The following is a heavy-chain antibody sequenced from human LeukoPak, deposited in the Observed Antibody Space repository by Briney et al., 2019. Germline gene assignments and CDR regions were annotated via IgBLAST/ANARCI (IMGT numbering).Heavy chain of an antibody. Sequence: VASVTVSCKASRGTFSSYAISWVRQAPGQGLEWMGGIIPIFGTANYAQKFQGRVTITADESTSTAYMELSSLRSEDTAVYYCARVGDYGDYVRDWFDPWGQGTLVTVSS. V-gene: IGHV1-69*13. CDR3: ARVGDYGDYVRDWFDP. D-gene: IGHD4-17*01. CDR1: RGTFSSYA. J-gene: IGHJ5*02. CDR2: IIPIFGTA.